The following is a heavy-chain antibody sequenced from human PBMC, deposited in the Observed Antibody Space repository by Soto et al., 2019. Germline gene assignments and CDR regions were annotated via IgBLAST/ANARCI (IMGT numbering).Heavy chain of an antibody. CDR3: ARGYVFWSGPQDP. D-gene: IGHD3-3*01. Sequence: QDQLVQSGAEEKKPGASVKVSCKASGYTFTSYAMHWVRQAPGQRLEWMGWINAGNGNTKYSEKFQGRVTITRDTSASTAYMELSSVRSEYTAVYYCARGYVFWSGPQDPWGQGTLVTVSS. CDR1: GYTFTSYA. CDR2: INAGNGNT. V-gene: IGHV1-3*05. J-gene: IGHJ5*02.